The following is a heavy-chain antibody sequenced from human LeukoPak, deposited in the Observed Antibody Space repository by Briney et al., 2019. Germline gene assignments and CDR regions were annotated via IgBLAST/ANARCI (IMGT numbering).Heavy chain of an antibody. D-gene: IGHD6-13*01. J-gene: IGHJ4*02. V-gene: IGHV3-30-3*01. CDR3: ARVTRQSSRYYFDY. Sequence: GGSLRLSCAASGFTFSSYAMHWVRQAPGKGLEWVAVISYDGSNKYYADSVKGRFTISRDNAKNSLYLQMNSLRAEDTAVYYCARVTRQSSRYYFDYWGQGTLVTVSS. CDR1: GFTFSSYA. CDR2: ISYDGSNK.